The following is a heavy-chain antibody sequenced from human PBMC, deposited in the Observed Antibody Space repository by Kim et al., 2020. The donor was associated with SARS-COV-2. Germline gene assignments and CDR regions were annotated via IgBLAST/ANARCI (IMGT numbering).Heavy chain of an antibody. CDR3: AGIGVALLLSFGEIHFDD. CDR1: GFTFSTYW. CDR2: IKQDGSEK. D-gene: IGHD3-10*01. V-gene: IGHV3-7*03. Sequence: GGSLRLSCAASGFTFSTYWMSWVRQAPGKGLEWVANIKQDGSEKYYLDSVKGRFTISRDNAKNSLYLQMNSVRADDTAVYYCAGIGVALLLSFGEIHFDDWGQGALRTATS. J-gene: IGHJ4*02.